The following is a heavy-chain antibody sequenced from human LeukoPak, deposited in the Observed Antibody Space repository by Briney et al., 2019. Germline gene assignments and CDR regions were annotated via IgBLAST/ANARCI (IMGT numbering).Heavy chain of an antibody. CDR2: ISYDGSNK. Sequence: GRSLRLSCAASGFTFCSYAMHWGRQAPGKGLEWVAVISYDGSNKYYADSVKGRFTISRDNSKNTLYLQMNSLRAEDTAVYYCARESLEWLLSADYWGQGTPVTVSS. V-gene: IGHV3-30-3*01. D-gene: IGHD3-3*01. J-gene: IGHJ4*02. CDR3: ARESLEWLLSADY. CDR1: GFTFCSYA.